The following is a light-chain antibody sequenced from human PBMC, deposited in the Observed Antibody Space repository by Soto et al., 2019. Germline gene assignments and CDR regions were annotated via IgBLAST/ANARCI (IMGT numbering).Light chain of an antibody. V-gene: IGKV1-5*01. CDR3: QQYGSSPST. J-gene: IGKJ1*01. Sequence: GDRVTITCRASQSISSWLAWYQQKPGKAPKLLIYDASSLESGVPSRFSGSGSGTEFTLTISRLEPEDFAVYYCQQYGSSPSTFGQGTKVDIK. CDR2: DAS. CDR1: QSISSW.